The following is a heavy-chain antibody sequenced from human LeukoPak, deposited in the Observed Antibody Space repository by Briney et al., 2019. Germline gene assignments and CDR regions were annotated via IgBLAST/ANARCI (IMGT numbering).Heavy chain of an antibody. CDR3: SSSLRGNYFFDF. Sequence: QSGGSLRLSCVVSGLTFSGYDMHWVRQAPGKGLEWVANIRFTGNYKYYADSVKGRFTISRDNSKNTLYLQMSSLRDEDTALYYCSSSLRGNYFFDFWGQGTLVTVSS. CDR1: GLTFSGYD. CDR2: IRFTGNYK. D-gene: IGHD2-2*01. J-gene: IGHJ4*02. V-gene: IGHV3-30*02.